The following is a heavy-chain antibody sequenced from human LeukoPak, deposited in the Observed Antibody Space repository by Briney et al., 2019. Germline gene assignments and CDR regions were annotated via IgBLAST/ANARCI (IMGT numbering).Heavy chain of an antibody. V-gene: IGHV3-23*01. CDR3: ARGGETTDYFDY. CDR2: ITGGGGNT. D-gene: IGHD4-17*01. CDR1: GLTFGNYA. Sequence: GGSLRLSCAASGLTFGNYAMTWVRQAQGKGLQWVSAITGGGGNTYYAHSVEGRFAISRDDSENILFLQMNSLRAEDTAVYYCARGGETTDYFDYWGQGTLVTVSS. J-gene: IGHJ4*02.